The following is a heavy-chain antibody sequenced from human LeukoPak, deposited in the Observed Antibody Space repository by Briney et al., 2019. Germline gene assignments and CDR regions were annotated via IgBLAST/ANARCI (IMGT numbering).Heavy chain of an antibody. CDR2: ISSSSSYI. V-gene: IGHV3-21*01. Sequence: PGGSLRLSCAASGFTFSSYAMSWVRQARGKGLEWVSSISSSSSYIYYADSVKGRFTISRDNAKNSLYLQMNSLRAEDTAVYYCARGEWDIVVVVAATTPFDYWGQGTLVTVSS. CDR3: ARGEWDIVVVVAATTPFDY. J-gene: IGHJ4*02. D-gene: IGHD2-15*01. CDR1: GFTFSSYA.